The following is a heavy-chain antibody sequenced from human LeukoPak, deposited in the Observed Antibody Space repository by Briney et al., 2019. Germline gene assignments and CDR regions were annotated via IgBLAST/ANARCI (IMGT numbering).Heavy chain of an antibody. CDR1: GFTFSSYW. CDR3: AKEARAGANSFDY. V-gene: IGHV3-74*01. J-gene: IGHJ4*02. D-gene: IGHD1-26*01. CDR2: INTDGSST. Sequence: PGGSLRLSCAASGFTFSSYWMHWVRQAPGKGLVWVSRINTDGSSTSYADSVKGRFTISRDNAKNSLYLQMNSLRAEDTALYYCAKEARAGANSFDYWGQGTLVTVSS.